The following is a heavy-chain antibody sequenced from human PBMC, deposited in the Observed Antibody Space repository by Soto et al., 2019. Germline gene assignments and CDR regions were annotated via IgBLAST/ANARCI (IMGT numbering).Heavy chain of an antibody. CDR2: ISRSGRST. CDR1: GFTVSSYA. CDR3: AKASPDGGYCAGGSCFSPFDS. J-gene: IGHJ4*02. V-gene: IGHV3-23*01. Sequence: EVQLLESGGGLVLPGGSLRLSCAASGFTVSSYAMTWVRQAPGKGLEWVSGISRSGRSTYYADSVRGRFTISRDNSKNTLYLQMNSPRADDPAVYYCAKASPDGGYCAGGSCFSPFDSWGQGTLVTVSS. D-gene: IGHD2-15*01.